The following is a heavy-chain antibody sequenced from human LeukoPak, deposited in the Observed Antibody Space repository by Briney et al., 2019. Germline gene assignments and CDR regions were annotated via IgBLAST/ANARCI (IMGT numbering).Heavy chain of an antibody. CDR1: GDSISTYY. CDR2: ISNSVYT. J-gene: IGHJ4*02. D-gene: IGHD4-17*01. Sequence: PSETLSLTCTVSGDSISTYYWSWIRQPPGKGLEWIGYISNSVYTNYNPSLTGRVTMSVDTSKNQFSLKLTSVAAADTAVYYCARHARGDYANAKFDYWGQGALVTVSS. CDR3: ARHARGDYANAKFDY. V-gene: IGHV4-59*08.